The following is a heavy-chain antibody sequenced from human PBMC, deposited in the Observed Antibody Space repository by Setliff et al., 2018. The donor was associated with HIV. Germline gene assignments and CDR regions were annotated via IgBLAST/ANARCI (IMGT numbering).Heavy chain of an antibody. CDR1: GASISSYY. J-gene: IGHJ4*02. D-gene: IGHD6-6*01. CDR3: ARRPYYFDS. V-gene: IGHV4-59*01. CDR2: IYSSGST. Sequence: PSETLSLTCTVSGASISSYYWSWIRQPPGKGLEWIGYIYSSGSTNYNPSLKSRVSLSVDTSKNQFSLRLSAVTAADTAVYYCARRPYYFDSWGQGTLVTVSS.